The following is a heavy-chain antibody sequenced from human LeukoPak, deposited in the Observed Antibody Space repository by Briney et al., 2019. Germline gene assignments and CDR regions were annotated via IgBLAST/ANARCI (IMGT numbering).Heavy chain of an antibody. D-gene: IGHD3-10*01. CDR1: GYTFTGYY. V-gene: IGHV1-2*02. CDR3: ARAVGYGSGSYFSSYMDV. CDR2: INPNSGGT. Sequence: VASVKVSCKASGYTFTGYYMHWVRQAPGQGLEWMGWINPNSGGTNYAQKFQGRVTMTRDTSISTAYMELSRLRSDDTAVYYCARAVGYGSGSYFSSYMDVWGKGTTVTISS. J-gene: IGHJ6*03.